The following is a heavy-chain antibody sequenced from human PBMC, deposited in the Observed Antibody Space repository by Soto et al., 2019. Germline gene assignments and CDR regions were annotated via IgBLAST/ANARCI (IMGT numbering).Heavy chain of an antibody. J-gene: IGHJ4*02. V-gene: IGHV1-18*01. CDR3: ARAGIGYDSSGYYY. CDR1: GYPFISYG. D-gene: IGHD3-22*01. CDR2: INIYNGNT. Sequence: QVQLVQSGAEVKKPGASVKVSCKASGYPFISYGITWVRQAPGQGLEWMGWINIYNGNTNYAQRFQGRVTMTTDTSTSTAYLEVRSLRSDDTAVYYCARAGIGYDSSGYYYWGQGTLVTVSS.